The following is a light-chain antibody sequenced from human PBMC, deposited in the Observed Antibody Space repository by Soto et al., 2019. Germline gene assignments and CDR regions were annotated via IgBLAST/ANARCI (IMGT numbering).Light chain of an antibody. V-gene: IGKV3-15*01. CDR1: QSVSSN. CDR2: GAS. Sequence: IVMTQSPATLSGSPGDRATLSCRASQSVSSNLAWYQQKPGQAPRLLIYGASTRATGIPARFSGSGSGTEFTLTISSLQSEDFAVYYCQQYNNWPPYTFGQGTKLEIK. CDR3: QQYNNWPPYT. J-gene: IGKJ2*01.